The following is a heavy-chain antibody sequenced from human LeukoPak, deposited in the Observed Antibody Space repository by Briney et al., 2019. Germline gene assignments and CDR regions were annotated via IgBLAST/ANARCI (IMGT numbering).Heavy chain of an antibody. Sequence: GGSLRLSCVASGITFSRHWMKWVRQAPWKGLEWVANIKQDGSEKFYVDSVKGRFTISRDNAKNSLYLQMSSLRPEDTALYYCAGGTGWLIDSWGQGTLVTVSS. CDR2: IKQDGSEK. CDR1: GITFSRHW. CDR3: AGGTGWLIDS. D-gene: IGHD3-9*01. V-gene: IGHV3-7*01. J-gene: IGHJ4*02.